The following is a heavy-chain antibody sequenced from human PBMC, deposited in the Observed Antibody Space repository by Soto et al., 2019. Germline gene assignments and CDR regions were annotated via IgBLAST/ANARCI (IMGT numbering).Heavy chain of an antibody. V-gene: IGHV1-8*01. J-gene: IGHJ6*03. Sequence: GASVKVSCKASGYTFTSYDITWVRQATGQGLEWMGWMNPNSGKTGYAQKFQGRVTMTRNTSISTAYMELICLISWVTAVFYWARGSSYYCYYMDVWGRGTTVAGS. CDR1: GYTFTSYD. CDR2: MNPNSGKT. CDR3: ARGSSYYCYYMDV.